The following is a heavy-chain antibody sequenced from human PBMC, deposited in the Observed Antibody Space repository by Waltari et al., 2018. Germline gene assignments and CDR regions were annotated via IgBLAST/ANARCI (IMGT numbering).Heavy chain of an antibody. J-gene: IGHJ3*02. V-gene: IGHV3-53*02. CDR1: GFTVSCDS. D-gene: IGHD6-13*01. CDR2: IYSGGST. Sequence: EVQLVETGGGLLQPGGSLRLSSAASGFTVSCDSLRGVRHAPLTGLEWVSFIYSGGSTYYADSVKGRFTISRDNSKNTLYLQMNSLRAEDTAVYYCARDRIAAAGTFDIWGQGTMVTVSS. CDR3: ARDRIAAAGTFDI.